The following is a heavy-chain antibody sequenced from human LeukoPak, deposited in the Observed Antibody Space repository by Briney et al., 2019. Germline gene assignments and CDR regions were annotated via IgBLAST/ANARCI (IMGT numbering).Heavy chain of an antibody. CDR3: TKLGTSGSNY. J-gene: IGHJ4*02. D-gene: IGHD1-7*01. CDR2: ITNSGDRT. CDR1: EFTFSTYV. Sequence: GGSLRLSCEVSEFTFSTYVMTWVRQPPGKGPEWVSSITNSGDRTYYADAVKGRFTISRDNSRKTLFLQMNSLRGEDTAVYYCTKLGTSGSNYWGQGTLVTVSS. V-gene: IGHV3-23*01.